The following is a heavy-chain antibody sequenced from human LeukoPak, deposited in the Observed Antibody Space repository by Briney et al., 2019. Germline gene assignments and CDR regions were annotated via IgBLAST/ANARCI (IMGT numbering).Heavy chain of an antibody. Sequence: GSLRLSCAASGFTFSSYAMSWVRQASGKGLEWVSAIGGSGGSTYYADSVKGRFTISRDNSKNTLYLKMNSLRAEDTAVYYCAKRRGLELLYYYYMDVWGKGTTVTVSS. D-gene: IGHD1-7*01. CDR1: GFTFSSYA. V-gene: IGHV3-23*01. J-gene: IGHJ6*03. CDR2: IGGSGGST. CDR3: AKRRGLELLYYYYMDV.